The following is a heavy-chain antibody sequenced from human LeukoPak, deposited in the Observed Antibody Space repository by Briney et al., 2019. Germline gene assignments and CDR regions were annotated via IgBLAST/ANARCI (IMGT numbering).Heavy chain of an antibody. D-gene: IGHD4-23*01. CDR1: GFTFSSYA. Sequence: PGGSLRLSCAASGFTFSSYAMHWVRQAPGKGLEWVAVISYDGSNKYYADSVKGRFTISRDNSKNTLYLQMNSLRAEDTAVYYCQHTSVVTPADAFDIWGQGTMVTVSS. V-gene: IGHV3-30*04. J-gene: IGHJ3*02. CDR2: ISYDGSNK. CDR3: QHTSVVTPADAFDI.